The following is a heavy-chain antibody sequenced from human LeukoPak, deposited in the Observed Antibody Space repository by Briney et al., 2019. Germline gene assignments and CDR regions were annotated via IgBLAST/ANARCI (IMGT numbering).Heavy chain of an antibody. CDR1: GFTFSSYE. CDR2: IGSSDDTI. Sequence: GGSLRLSCAASGFTFSSYEMNWVRQAPGKGLEWVSYIGSSDDTIFYADSVKGRFTISRDNAKNSLDLQMNSLRTEDTAVYYCARMGPYYYYMDVWGKGTTVTVSS. CDR3: ARMGPYYYYMDV. J-gene: IGHJ6*03. V-gene: IGHV3-48*03.